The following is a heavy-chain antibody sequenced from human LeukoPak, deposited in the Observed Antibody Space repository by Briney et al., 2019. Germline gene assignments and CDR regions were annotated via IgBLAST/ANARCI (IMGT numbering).Heavy chain of an antibody. CDR2: IYPGDSDT. D-gene: IGHD2-15*01. J-gene: IGHJ3*02. CDR3: ARQLGCSGGSCYLDAFGI. Sequence: GESLKISCKGSGYSFTSYWIGWVRQMPGKGLEWMGIIYPGDSDTRYSPSFQGQVTISADKSISTAYLQWSSLKASDTAMYYCARQLGCSGGSCYLDAFGIWGQGTMVTVSS. V-gene: IGHV5-51*01. CDR1: GYSFTSYW.